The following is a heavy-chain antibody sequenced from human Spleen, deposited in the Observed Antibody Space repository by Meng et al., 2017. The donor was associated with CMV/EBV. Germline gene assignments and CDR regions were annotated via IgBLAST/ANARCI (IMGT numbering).Heavy chain of an antibody. CDR1: GYTFTAYR. D-gene: IGHD1/OR15-1a*01. CDR2: IDPNTGGT. Sequence: ASVKVSCKASGYTFTAYRIDWVRHAPGKGLEWMGWIDPNTGGTNYAQKFQGRVTMTRDTSISTAYMELSRLRSDDTAVYYCAGPITGTAYGMDVWGQGTTVTVSS. V-gene: IGHV1-2*02. J-gene: IGHJ6*02. CDR3: AGPITGTAYGMDV.